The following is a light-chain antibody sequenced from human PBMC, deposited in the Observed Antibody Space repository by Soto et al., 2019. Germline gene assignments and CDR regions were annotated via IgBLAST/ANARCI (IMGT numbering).Light chain of an antibody. V-gene: IGKV3-15*01. J-gene: IGKJ1*01. CDR2: GAS. Sequence: EIVMTQSTATLSVSPGERATLSCRASQSVSSNLAWYQQKPGQAPRLLIYGASTRATGIPARFSGSGSGTEFNLTISSLQSEDFAVYYCQQYHNWPPWTCGQGTKVEIK. CDR3: QQYHNWPPWT. CDR1: QSVSSN.